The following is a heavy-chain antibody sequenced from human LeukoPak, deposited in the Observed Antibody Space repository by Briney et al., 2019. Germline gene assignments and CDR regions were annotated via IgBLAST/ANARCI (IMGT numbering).Heavy chain of an antibody. CDR1: GYSINNYW. CDR2: IYPADSDI. D-gene: IGHD5-24*01. V-gene: IGHV5-51*01. CDR3: ARRDGFNLQY. Sequence: GESLKISCKGSGYSINNYWIGWVRQMPGKGLEWMGIIYPADSDIRYSPSFQGQVTISADKSISTAYLQWSSLKASDTAMYYCARRDGFNLQYWGQGTLVTVSS. J-gene: IGHJ4*02.